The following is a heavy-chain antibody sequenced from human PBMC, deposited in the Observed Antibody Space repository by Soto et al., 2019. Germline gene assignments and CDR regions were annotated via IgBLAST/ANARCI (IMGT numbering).Heavy chain of an antibody. CDR2: ISNSGGST. D-gene: IGHD3-16*01. J-gene: IGHJ4*02. V-gene: IGHV3-23*01. CDR1: GFTFSGYA. CDR3: TKDQYYDSGFDY. Sequence: EVQLLESGGGLVQPGGSLRLSCAASGFTFSGYAMNWVRQAPGKGLEWVSSISNSGGSTYYADSAKGRFTISRDNSKNTLYLQINSLRAEDTASYYCTKDQYYDSGFDYWGQGTLVTVPS.